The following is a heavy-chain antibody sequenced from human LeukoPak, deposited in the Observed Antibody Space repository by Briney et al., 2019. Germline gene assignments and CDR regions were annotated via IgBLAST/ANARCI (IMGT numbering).Heavy chain of an antibody. CDR3: ARQSRIAAAGRLDY. CDR2: IYYSGNT. J-gene: IGHJ4*02. Sequence: SETLSLTCTVSGGSIGSSSYYWGWIRQPPGKGLEWIGSIYYSGNTYYNPSLKSRVTISVDTSKNQFSLKLSSVTAADTAVYYCARQSRIAAAGRLDYWGQGTLVTVSS. D-gene: IGHD6-13*01. CDR1: GGSIGSSSYY. V-gene: IGHV4-39*01.